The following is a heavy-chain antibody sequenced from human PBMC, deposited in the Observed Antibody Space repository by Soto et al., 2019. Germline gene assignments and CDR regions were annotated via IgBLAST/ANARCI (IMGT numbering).Heavy chain of an antibody. J-gene: IGHJ5*02. D-gene: IGHD1-1*01. V-gene: IGHV4-59*08. Sequence: SEPLSLTCTVSGGSFIDFYWGWVRQPPGKGLEWIGHFYYSGITKYSPSLNSRVSMSVDTSKNQFSLQLGSVTAADTAVYYCARLPPRNDDSTATWLDTWGQGALVTVSS. CDR1: GGSFIDFY. CDR3: ARLPPRNDDSTATWLDT. CDR2: FYYSGIT.